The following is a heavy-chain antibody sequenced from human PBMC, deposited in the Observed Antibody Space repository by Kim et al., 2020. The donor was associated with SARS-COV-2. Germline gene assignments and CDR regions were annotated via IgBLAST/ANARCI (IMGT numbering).Heavy chain of an antibody. J-gene: IGHJ5*02. Sequence: SVKVSCKASGGTFSSYAISWVRQAPGQGLEWMGGIIPIFGTANYAQKFQGRVTITADESTSTAYMELSSMRSEDTAVYYCARSEVRDGEGDYGSGDFNWFDPWGQGTLVTVSS. CDR3: ARSEVRDGEGDYGSGDFNWFDP. D-gene: IGHD3-10*01. V-gene: IGHV1-69*13. CDR1: GGTFSSYA. CDR2: IIPIFGTA.